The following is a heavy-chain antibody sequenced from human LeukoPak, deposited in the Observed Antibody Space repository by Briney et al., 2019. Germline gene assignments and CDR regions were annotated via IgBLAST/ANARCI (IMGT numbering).Heavy chain of an antibody. CDR1: GGSISSYY. CDR3: ARDAYYYDSSGYYNLDY. D-gene: IGHD3-22*01. J-gene: IGHJ4*02. CDR2: IYTSGST. Sequence: SETLSLTCTVSGGSISSYYWSWIRQPAGKGLEWIGRIYTSGSTYYNPSLKSRVTMSADTSKNQFSLMLTSVTAADTAVYYCARDAYYYDSSGYYNLDYWGQGTLVTVSS. V-gene: IGHV4-4*07.